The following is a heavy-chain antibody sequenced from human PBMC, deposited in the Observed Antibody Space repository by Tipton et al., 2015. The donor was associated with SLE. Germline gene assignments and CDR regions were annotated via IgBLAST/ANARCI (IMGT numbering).Heavy chain of an antibody. CDR1: GDTLSNYA. Sequence: QSGPEVKPPGSSGKVSCKASGDTLSNYAINWVRQAPGQGLGWMGGIIPVFGTTHYAQNFLGRVTITTDESTNTAYMELSSLRSEDTAVYYCARRIPGHYFDYWGQGTLVTVSS. V-gene: IGHV1-69*05. CDR3: ARRIPGHYFDY. CDR2: IIPVFGTT. D-gene: IGHD2-15*01. J-gene: IGHJ4*02.